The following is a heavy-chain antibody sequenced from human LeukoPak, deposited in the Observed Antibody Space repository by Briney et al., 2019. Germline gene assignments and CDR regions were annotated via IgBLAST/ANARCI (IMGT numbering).Heavy chain of an antibody. CDR2: MYYSGST. D-gene: IGHD1-7*01. Sequence: PSETLSLTCTVSGGSISSYYWSWIRQPPGKGLEWIGYMYYSGSTKYNPSLKSRVTISVDTSKNQFSLKLSSVTAADTAVYYCARRGELVLLEHAFDIWGQGTMVTVSS. J-gene: IGHJ3*02. CDR3: ARRGELVLLEHAFDI. V-gene: IGHV4-59*08. CDR1: GGSISSYY.